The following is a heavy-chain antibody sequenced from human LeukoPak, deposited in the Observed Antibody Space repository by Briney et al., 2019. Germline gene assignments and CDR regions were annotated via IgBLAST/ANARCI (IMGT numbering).Heavy chain of an antibody. V-gene: IGHV3-9*01. D-gene: IGHD3-22*01. CDR1: GFTFDDYA. Sequence: QSGGSLRLSCAASGFTFDDYAVHWVRQVPGKGLEWVSGISWNSDNTGYAESVKGRVTISRDNAKNTLYLQMNGLRAEDTAVYYCARVRGYDTRDFDYWGQGALVTVSS. CDR3: ARVRGYDTRDFDY. CDR2: ISWNSDNT. J-gene: IGHJ4*02.